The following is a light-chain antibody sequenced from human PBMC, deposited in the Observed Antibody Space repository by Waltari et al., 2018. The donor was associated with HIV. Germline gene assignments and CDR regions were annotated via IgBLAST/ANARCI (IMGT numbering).Light chain of an antibody. J-gene: IGLJ1*01. CDR1: ALPKQY. Sequence: SYELTQPPSVSVSPGQPARITCSGDALPKQYAYWYQQKPGPAPLLVIYKDNERPSGIPERFSGSSSGTTVTLTISGVHTEDEADYYCQSADSTGSYPDVFGTGTKVTVL. CDR2: KDN. CDR3: QSADSTGSYPDV. V-gene: IGLV3-25*03.